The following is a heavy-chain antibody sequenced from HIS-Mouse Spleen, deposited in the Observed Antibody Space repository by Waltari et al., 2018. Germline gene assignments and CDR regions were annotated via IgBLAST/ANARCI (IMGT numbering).Heavy chain of an antibody. CDR3: TTANWGRDY. Sequence: EVQLVESGGGLVKPGGSLRLSCAASGFTFSNAWMGWVREAPGKGLGWVGAMKSKTDGGTTDYAAPVKGRFTISRDDSKNTLYLQMNSLKTDDTAVYYCTTANWGRDYWGQGTLVTVSS. D-gene: IGHD7-27*01. V-gene: IGHV3-15*01. CDR2: MKSKTDGGTT. CDR1: GFTFSNAW. J-gene: IGHJ4*02.